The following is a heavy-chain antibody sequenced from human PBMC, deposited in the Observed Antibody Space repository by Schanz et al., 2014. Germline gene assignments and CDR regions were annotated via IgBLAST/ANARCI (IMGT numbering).Heavy chain of an antibody. CDR3: XXXXXXXLLRDDHYYGMDV. V-gene: IGHV3-33*01. CDR1: GFTFSSYG. D-gene: IGHD1-26*01. Sequence: LVESGGGVVQPGRSLRLSCAASGFTFSSYGMHWVRQVPGKGLEWVAVVCYDGSKKYYADSVKGRFTTSRDNSKXXXXXXXXXXXXXXXXXXXXXXXXXXXLLRDDHYYGMDVWGQGTTVTVSS. J-gene: IGHJ6*02. CDR2: VCYDGSKK.